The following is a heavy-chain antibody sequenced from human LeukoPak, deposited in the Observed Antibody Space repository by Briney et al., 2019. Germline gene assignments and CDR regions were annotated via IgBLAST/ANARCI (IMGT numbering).Heavy chain of an antibody. Sequence: GGSLRLSCAASGFTFSGYEMNWVRQAPGKGLEWVSYISSSGSTIYYADSVKGRFTISRDNAKNSLYLQMNSLRAEDTAVYYCARAVAEWLDAFDIWGQGTMVTVSS. CDR2: ISSSGSTI. D-gene: IGHD6-19*01. J-gene: IGHJ3*02. CDR3: ARAVAEWLDAFDI. V-gene: IGHV3-48*03. CDR1: GFTFSGYE.